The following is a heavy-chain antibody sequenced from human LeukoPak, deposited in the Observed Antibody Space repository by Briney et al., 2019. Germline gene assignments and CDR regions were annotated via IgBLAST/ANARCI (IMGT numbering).Heavy chain of an antibody. D-gene: IGHD5-12*01. Sequence: KASGYTLSTYYMHWVRQAPGQGLDWMGIINPSAGGTSYAQKFQGRATMTRDTSTSTVYMELSSLRSEDTAVYYCARALEDYSGHDCGLDYWGQGTLVTVSS. CDR1: GYTLSTYY. CDR3: ARALEDYSGHDCGLDY. CDR2: INPSAGGT. V-gene: IGHV1-46*01. J-gene: IGHJ4*02.